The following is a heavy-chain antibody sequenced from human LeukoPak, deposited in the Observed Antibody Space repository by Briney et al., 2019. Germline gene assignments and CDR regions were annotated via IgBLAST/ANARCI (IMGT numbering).Heavy chain of an antibody. Sequence: PSETLSLTCTVSGGSISSHYWGWLRPPPGKGLGGVGDIYFSGGTNYNPSLKSRVTISVDTSKNQFSLKLSSVTAADTAVYYCARDLSRNSDYDFWSGYYRSYMDVWGKGTTVTVSS. D-gene: IGHD3-3*01. J-gene: IGHJ6*03. CDR1: GGSISSHY. CDR2: IYFSGGT. CDR3: ARDLSRNSDYDFWSGYYRSYMDV. V-gene: IGHV4-59*11.